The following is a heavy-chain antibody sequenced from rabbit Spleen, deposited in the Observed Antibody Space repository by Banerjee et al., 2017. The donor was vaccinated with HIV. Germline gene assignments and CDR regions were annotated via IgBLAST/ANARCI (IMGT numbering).Heavy chain of an antibody. V-gene: IGHV1S47*01. CDR3: ARGFASSSGYYLNL. Sequence: ELMESGGGLVQPGESLKLSCKVSGIDFSSYGISWVRQAPGKGPEWIAYIYLGFGLKNYANSVKGRFTISSDNAQNTVFLQMTSLTASDTATYFCARGFASSSGYYLNLWGQGTLVTVS. J-gene: IGHJ4*01. D-gene: IGHD1-1*01. CDR1: GIDFSSYG. CDR2: IYLGFGLK.